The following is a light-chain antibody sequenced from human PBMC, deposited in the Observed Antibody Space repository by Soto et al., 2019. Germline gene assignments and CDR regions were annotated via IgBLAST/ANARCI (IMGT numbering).Light chain of an antibody. CDR1: DSNIGSNS. V-gene: IGLV1-47*01. Sequence: QSVLTQPPSASGTPGQRVSITCSGSDSNIGSNSVHWYQQVPGMAPKLLVYKSTQRPSGVPDRFSGSKSATSASLAISGPRAEDEAEYYCATWDDGLSGVLFGGGTKLTVL. J-gene: IGLJ2*01. CDR3: ATWDDGLSGVL. CDR2: KST.